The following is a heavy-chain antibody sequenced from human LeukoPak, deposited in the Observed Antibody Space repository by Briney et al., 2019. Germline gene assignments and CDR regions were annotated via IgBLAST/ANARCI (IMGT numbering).Heavy chain of an antibody. CDR3: ARDQGYGGNYPLHYFDY. CDR2: IDANAKTT. Sequence: GGSLRLSCAASGFTFSNYWLHWVRQAPGKGLVWVSRIDANAKTTSYADSVKGRFTISTDNAKKTLYLQMNSLRVEDTAVYYCARDQGYGGNYPLHYFDYWGQGTLVTVSS. J-gene: IGHJ4*02. CDR1: GFTFSNYW. D-gene: IGHD4-23*01. V-gene: IGHV3-74*01.